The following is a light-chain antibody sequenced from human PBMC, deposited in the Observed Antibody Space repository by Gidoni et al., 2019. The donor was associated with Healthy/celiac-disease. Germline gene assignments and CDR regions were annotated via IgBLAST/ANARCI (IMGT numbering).Light chain of an antibody. V-gene: IGKV1-12*01. CDR3: HQANSFPRT. J-gene: IGKJ1*01. CDR2: AAS. CDR1: QGISSW. Sequence: IQITQSPSSVPASVDARVNITRRASQGISSWLACYQQKPGKAPTLLLYAASSLQSGVPSRFCGSGSGTNFTLPISSLQPEDFATYYCHQANSFPRTFGQGTKVEIK.